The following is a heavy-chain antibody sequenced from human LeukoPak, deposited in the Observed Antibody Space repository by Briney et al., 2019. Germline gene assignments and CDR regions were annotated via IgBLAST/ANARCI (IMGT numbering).Heavy chain of an antibody. D-gene: IGHD1-26*01. CDR3: SIIIVGATTNNWFDP. CDR1: GYTLTELS. J-gene: IGHJ5*02. CDR2: FDPEDGET. Sequence: ASVTVSCKVSGYTLTELSMHWVRQAPGKGLEWMGGFDPEDGETIYAQKFQGRVTMTEDTSTDTAYMELSSLRSEDTAVYYCSIIIVGATTNNWFDPWGQGTLVTVSS. V-gene: IGHV1-24*01.